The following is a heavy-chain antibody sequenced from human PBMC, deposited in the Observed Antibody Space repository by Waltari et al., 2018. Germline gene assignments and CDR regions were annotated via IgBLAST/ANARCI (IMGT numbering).Heavy chain of an antibody. Sequence: QVQLQESGPGLVKPSETLSLTCTVSGGSISSYYWSWIRQPPGKGLEWIWYIDYMGSTNYHPSLKRRVTISVDTSKNQFSLKLSSVTAADTAVYYCARGISRDYYYYYMDVWGKGTTVTISS. CDR1: GGSISSYY. CDR3: ARGISRDYYYYYMDV. J-gene: IGHJ6*03. V-gene: IGHV4-59*01. CDR2: IDYMGST.